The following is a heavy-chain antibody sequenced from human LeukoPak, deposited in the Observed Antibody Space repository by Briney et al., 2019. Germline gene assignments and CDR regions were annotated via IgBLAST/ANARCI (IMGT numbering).Heavy chain of an antibody. CDR2: IYYSGST. J-gene: IGHJ4*02. CDR1: GFTFSSYW. D-gene: IGHD3-3*01. CDR3: ARHPPVGTIFGVVTAHFDH. V-gene: IGHV4-39*01. Sequence: GSLRLSCAASGFTFSSYWMNWVRQPPGKGLEWIGSIYYSGSTYYNPSLKSRVTISVDTSKNQFSLKLSSVTAADTAVYYCARHPPVGTIFGVVTAHFDHWGQGTLVTVSS.